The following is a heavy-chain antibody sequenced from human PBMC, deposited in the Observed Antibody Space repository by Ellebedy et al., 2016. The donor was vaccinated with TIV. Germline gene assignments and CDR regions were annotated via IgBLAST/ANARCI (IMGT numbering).Heavy chain of an antibody. D-gene: IGHD4-17*01. CDR1: GFSFRSYW. V-gene: IGHV3-7*01. J-gene: IGHJ5*01. CDR2: IYQDGSER. CDR3: ARRGAYGDYAVQVNPWLDS. Sequence: GESLKISCAASGFSFRSYWMTWVRQAPGKGLEWVASIYQDGSERFYLDSVKGRFTVSRDNAKNSLFLQMNSLRAEDTAVYFCARRGAYGDYAVQVNPWLDSWGQGTLVTVSS.